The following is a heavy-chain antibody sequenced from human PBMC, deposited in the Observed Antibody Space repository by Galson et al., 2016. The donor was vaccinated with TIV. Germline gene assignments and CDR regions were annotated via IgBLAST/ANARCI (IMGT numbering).Heavy chain of an antibody. V-gene: IGHV6-1*01. D-gene: IGHD3-16*01. J-gene: IGHJ4*02. Sequence: CAISGDSVSSNSAAWNWLRPSPSRGLEWLGRTFYRSKWYNDYAPSVKSRITINPDTSKNQFSLQLNSVTPEDTAVYYCARATPSVFGIIMTLYSWGQGTLVTVSS. CDR2: TFYRSKWYN. CDR3: ARATPSVFGIIMTLYS. CDR1: GDSVSSNSAA.